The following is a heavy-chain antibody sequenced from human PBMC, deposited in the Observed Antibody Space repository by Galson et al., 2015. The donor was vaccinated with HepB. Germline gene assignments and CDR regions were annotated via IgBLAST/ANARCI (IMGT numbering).Heavy chain of an antibody. CDR2: ISSSGSTI. J-gene: IGHJ4*02. Sequence: SLRLSCAASGFTFSNYEMNWVRQAPGKGLEWVSYISSSGSTIYYADSVKGRFTISRDNAKNSLYLQMNSLRAEDTAVYYCARDGGYGDYDGVFDYWGQGTLVTVSS. CDR1: GFTFSNYE. CDR3: ARDGGYGDYDGVFDY. D-gene: IGHD4-17*01. V-gene: IGHV3-48*03.